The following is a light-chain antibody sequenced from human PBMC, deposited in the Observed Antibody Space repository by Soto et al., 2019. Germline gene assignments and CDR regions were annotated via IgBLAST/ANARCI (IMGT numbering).Light chain of an antibody. Sequence: DIQMTQSPSTLSASVGDRVSITCRASQSISSWLAWYQQKPGKAPKLLIYKASSLESGVPSRFNGSGSGTEFTLTISSLQPDDFETYYCQQYNSDSWTFGEGTKVDIK. CDR1: QSISSW. J-gene: IGKJ1*01. CDR3: QQYNSDSWT. CDR2: KAS. V-gene: IGKV1-5*03.